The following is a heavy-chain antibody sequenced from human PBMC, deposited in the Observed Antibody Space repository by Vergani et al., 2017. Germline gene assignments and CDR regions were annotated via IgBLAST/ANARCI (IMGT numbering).Heavy chain of an antibody. J-gene: IGHJ4*02. CDR1: GFTFSSYD. V-gene: IGHV3-13*01. CDR3: AKDVESGGSTLDDY. Sequence: EVQLVESGGGLVQPGGSLRLSCAASGFTFSSYDMHWVRQATGKGLEWVSAIGTAGDTYYPGSVKGRFTISRDNSKNTLYLQMNSLRAEDTAVYYCAKDVESGGSTLDDYWGQGTLVTVSS. CDR2: IGTAGDT. D-gene: IGHD2-15*01.